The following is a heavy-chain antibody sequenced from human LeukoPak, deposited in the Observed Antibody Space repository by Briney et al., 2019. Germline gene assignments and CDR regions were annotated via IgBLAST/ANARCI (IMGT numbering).Heavy chain of an antibody. CDR2: ISYDGSNK. V-gene: IGHV3-30*18. CDR1: GFTFSSYG. D-gene: IGHD4-23*01. Sequence: GGSLRLSCAASGFTFSSYGMHWVRQAPGKGLEWVAVISYDGSNKYYADSVRGRFTISRDNSKNTLYLQMNSLRAEDTAVYYCAKALTPVVRYFDLWGRGTLVTVSS. CDR3: AKALTPVVRYFDL. J-gene: IGHJ2*01.